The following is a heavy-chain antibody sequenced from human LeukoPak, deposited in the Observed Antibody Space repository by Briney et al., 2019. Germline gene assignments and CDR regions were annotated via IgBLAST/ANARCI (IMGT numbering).Heavy chain of an antibody. D-gene: IGHD3-10*01. Sequence: ASVKVSCKASGYTFTSYGISWVRQAPGQGLEWMGWISAYNGNTNYAQKFQGRVTITADESTSTAYMELSSLRSEDTAVYYCARDRAPPYYYGSGSYYSDYYYMDVWGKGTTVTISS. V-gene: IGHV1-18*01. J-gene: IGHJ6*03. CDR3: ARDRAPPYYYGSGSYYSDYYYMDV. CDR1: GYTFTSYG. CDR2: ISAYNGNT.